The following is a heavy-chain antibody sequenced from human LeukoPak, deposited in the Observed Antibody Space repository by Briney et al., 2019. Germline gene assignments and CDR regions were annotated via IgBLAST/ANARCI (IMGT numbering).Heavy chain of an antibody. CDR3: ARGLPGRDAFDV. Sequence: SETLSLTCGVYGGSFSGYYWSWIRQPPGKGLEWVGYVFYSGNTNYNPSLGSRVTISEDTSKYQFSLNLNSLTAADTAVYYCARGLPGRDAFDVWGQGTVVTVSS. CDR1: GGSFSGYY. J-gene: IGHJ3*01. D-gene: IGHD3-16*01. CDR2: VFYSGNT. V-gene: IGHV4-59*13.